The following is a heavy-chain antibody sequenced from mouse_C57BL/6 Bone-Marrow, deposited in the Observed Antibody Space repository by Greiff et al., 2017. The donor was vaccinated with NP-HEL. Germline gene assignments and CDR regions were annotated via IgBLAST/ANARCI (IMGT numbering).Heavy chain of an antibody. J-gene: IGHJ2*01. V-gene: IGHV5-6*01. CDR3: ARSTPPDY. Sequence: LEWVATISSGGSYTYYPDSVKGRFTISRDNAKNTLYLQMSSLKSEDTAMYYCARSTPPDYWGQGTTLTVSS. CDR2: ISSGGSYT. D-gene: IGHD2-1*01.